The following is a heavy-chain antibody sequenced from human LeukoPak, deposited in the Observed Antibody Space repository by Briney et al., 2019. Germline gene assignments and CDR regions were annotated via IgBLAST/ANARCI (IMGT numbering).Heavy chain of an antibody. D-gene: IGHD6-19*01. CDR3: ARGRYSSGWRGKRPHYYFDY. CDR1: GGSFSGYY. Sequence: SETLSLTCAVYGGSFSGYYWSWIRQPPGKGQEWIGEINHSGSTNYNPSLKSRVTISVDTSKNQFSLKLSSVTAADTAVYYCARGRYSSGWRGKRPHYYFDYWGQGTLVTVSS. J-gene: IGHJ4*02. CDR2: INHSGST. V-gene: IGHV4-34*01.